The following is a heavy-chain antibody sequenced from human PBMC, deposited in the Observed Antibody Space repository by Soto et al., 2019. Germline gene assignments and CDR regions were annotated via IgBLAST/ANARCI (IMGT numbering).Heavy chain of an antibody. CDR1: GFTFGTTD. D-gene: IGHD3-16*01. CDR3: VKNSGEFNT. V-gene: IGHV3-23*01. CDR2: IDGSGGIT. Sequence: QLLQSGGGLVQPGGSLTLSCAASGFTFGTTDMSWGRQAPGEGLEWVSTIDGSGGITYYADSVKGRFTISRDNSRKTVDLLMNTLRGDDTALYYCVKNSGEFNTWGQGALVTVSA. J-gene: IGHJ5*02.